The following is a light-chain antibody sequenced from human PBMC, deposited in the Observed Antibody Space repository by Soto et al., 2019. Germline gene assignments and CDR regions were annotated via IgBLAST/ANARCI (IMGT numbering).Light chain of an antibody. V-gene: IGKV1-9*01. CDR1: QGISNY. Sequence: IQLTQSPSSLSASVGDRVTITCRASQGISNYVAWYQQKPGKAPKLLIYAASTLQSGVPSRFSGSGSGTDFTLTISRLQPEDFATYYCQRLSHAFGGGTKVDIK. J-gene: IGKJ4*01. CDR2: AAS. CDR3: QRLSHA.